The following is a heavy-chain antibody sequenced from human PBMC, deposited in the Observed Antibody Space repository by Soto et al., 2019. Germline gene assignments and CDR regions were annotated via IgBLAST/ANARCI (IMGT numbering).Heavy chain of an antibody. V-gene: IGHV3-30-3*01. CDR3: ARGGELVRPRALYGMDV. D-gene: IGHD6-13*01. CDR1: GFTFSSYA. CDR2: ISYDGSNK. J-gene: IGHJ6*02. Sequence: QVQLVESGGGVVQPGRSLRLSCAASGFTFSSYAMHWVRQAPGKGLEWVAVISYDGSNKYYADSVKGRFTISRDNSKNTLYLQMNSLRAEDTAVYYCARGGELVRPRALYGMDVWGQGTTVTVSS.